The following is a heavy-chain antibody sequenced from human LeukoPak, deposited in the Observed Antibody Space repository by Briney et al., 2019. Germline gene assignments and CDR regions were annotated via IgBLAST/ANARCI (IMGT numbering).Heavy chain of an antibody. J-gene: IGHJ4*02. CDR3: ARISRGDSSGYYPY. D-gene: IGHD3-22*01. V-gene: IGHV1-8*01. CDR2: MNPNSGNT. Sequence: ASVKVSCKASVDTFTSYDINWVRQATGQGLEWMGWMNPNSGNTGYAQKFQGRVTMTRNTSISTAYMELSSLRSEDTAVYYCARISRGDSSGYYPYWGQGTLVTVSS. CDR1: VDTFTSYD.